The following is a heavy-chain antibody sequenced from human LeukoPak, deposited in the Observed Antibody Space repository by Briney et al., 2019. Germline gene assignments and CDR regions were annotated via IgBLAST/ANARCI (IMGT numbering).Heavy chain of an antibody. CDR3: AREGIVGTGGAFDI. J-gene: IGHJ3*02. CDR1: GYTFTGYY. Sequence: ASVKVSCKASGYTFTGYYMHWVRQAPGQGLERMGWINPNSGGTNYAQKFQGRVTMTRDTSISTAYMELSRLRSDDTAVYYCAREGIVGTGGAFDIWGQGTMVTVSS. D-gene: IGHD1-26*01. V-gene: IGHV1-2*02. CDR2: INPNSGGT.